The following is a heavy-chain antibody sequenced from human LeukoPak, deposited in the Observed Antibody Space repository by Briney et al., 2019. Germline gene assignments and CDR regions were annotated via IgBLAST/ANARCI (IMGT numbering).Heavy chain of an antibody. J-gene: IGHJ4*02. Sequence: RGGSLRLSWPASGFTFSSYATRWVRQAPRRGLEWVSAIRGSSDTTYDADYVKVRFTISRDNCKNALYLQMNSLRVDDTAVYYSAKDEGSGYYAADYWGQGTLVTVSS. CDR2: IRGSSDTT. CDR3: AKDEGSGYYAADY. CDR1: GFTFSSYA. V-gene: IGHV3-23*01. D-gene: IGHD3-3*01.